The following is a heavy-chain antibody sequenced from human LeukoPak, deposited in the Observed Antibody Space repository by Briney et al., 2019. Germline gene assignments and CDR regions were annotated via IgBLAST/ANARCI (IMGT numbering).Heavy chain of an antibody. CDR2: ISNSGDAT. CDR3: ARDLNYYDSSGYHQH. J-gene: IGHJ1*01. D-gene: IGHD3-22*01. CDR1: GFIFSNYA. V-gene: IGHV3-23*01. Sequence: GSLRLSCAGSGFIFSNYAMSWVRQAPGQGLEWVSTISNSGDATFYADSVKGRFTISRDNSKNTLYLQMNSLRAEDTAVYYCARDLNYYDSSGYHQHWGQGTLVTVSS.